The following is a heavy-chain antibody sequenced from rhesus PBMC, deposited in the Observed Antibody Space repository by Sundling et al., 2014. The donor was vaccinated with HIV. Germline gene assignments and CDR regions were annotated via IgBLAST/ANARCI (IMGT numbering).Heavy chain of an antibody. CDR3: ARRVEYCGGDVCYVLDS. CDR2: IYGSGGNN. D-gene: IGHD2-39*02. J-gene: IGHJ6*01. CDR1: GYSISSGYY. Sequence: QVQLQESGPGLVKPSETLSLTCAVSGYSISSGYYWNWIRQPPGKGLEWIGSIYGSGGNNYLNPFLKSRVTLSVDTSKNQFSLRLTSVTAADTAVYYCARRVEYCGGDVCYVLDSWGQGVVVTVSS. V-gene: IGHV4-99*01.